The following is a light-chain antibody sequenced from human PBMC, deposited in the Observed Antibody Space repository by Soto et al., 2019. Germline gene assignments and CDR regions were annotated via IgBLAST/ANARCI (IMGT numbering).Light chain of an antibody. Sequence: EVVMTQTPATRSVSPGEKATRSCRASQSVANRLAWYQHTPGQAPRLLIYGASNRATGVPAKFSGSGSGTEFTLTITSLQSEDFVLYYCQQYSDWPRTFGQGTKVDIK. CDR1: QSVANR. CDR3: QQYSDWPRT. CDR2: GAS. V-gene: IGKV3-15*01. J-gene: IGKJ1*01.